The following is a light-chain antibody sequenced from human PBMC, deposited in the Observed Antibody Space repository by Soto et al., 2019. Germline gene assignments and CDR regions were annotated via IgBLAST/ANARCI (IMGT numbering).Light chain of an antibody. CDR2: DAS. CDR3: QQRSSWPPSLT. J-gene: IGKJ4*01. Sequence: EIVLTQSRATLSLSPGDTATLSCRASQSVSVFLAWYQQKPGQAPRLLIYDASNRATGIPARFSGSGSGTDFTLTISSLEPDDFAVYYCQQRSSWPPSLTFGGGTKVEI. V-gene: IGKV3-11*01. CDR1: QSVSVF.